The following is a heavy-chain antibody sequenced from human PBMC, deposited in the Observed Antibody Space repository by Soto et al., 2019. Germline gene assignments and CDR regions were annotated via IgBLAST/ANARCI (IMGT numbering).Heavy chain of an antibody. J-gene: IGHJ4*02. Sequence: EVQLVESGGGLVQPGRSLRLSCAASGFTFDDYAMHWVRQAPGKGLEWVSGISWNSGSIGYADSVKGRFTISRDNAKNSLYLQMNSLRAEDTALYYCAKSGGGTAVAGLLDYWGQGTLVTVSS. CDR3: AKSGGGTAVAGLLDY. CDR1: GFTFDDYA. V-gene: IGHV3-9*01. CDR2: ISWNSGSI. D-gene: IGHD6-19*01.